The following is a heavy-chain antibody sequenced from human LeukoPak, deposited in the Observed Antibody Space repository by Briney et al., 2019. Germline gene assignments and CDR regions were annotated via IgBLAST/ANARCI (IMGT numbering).Heavy chain of an antibody. Sequence: GGSLRLSCAASGFPLSSYSINWVRQAQGKGLEWVSYISSSGSAIYYVDSVKGRFTVSRDNAKNSLFLQMNSPRAEDMAVYYCVRVKGSYFDYWGQGALVTVSS. CDR2: ISSSGSAI. CDR3: VRVKGSYFDY. D-gene: IGHD2-15*01. CDR1: GFPLSSYS. J-gene: IGHJ4*02. V-gene: IGHV3-48*01.